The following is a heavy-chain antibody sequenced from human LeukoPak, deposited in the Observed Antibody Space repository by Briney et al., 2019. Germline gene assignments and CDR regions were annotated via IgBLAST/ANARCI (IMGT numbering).Heavy chain of an antibody. CDR3: ATLTVRGVINI. CDR2: IQSKTDGGTT. D-gene: IGHD3-10*01. J-gene: IGHJ4*02. CDR1: GFTFDNTW. Sequence: GSLRLSFAASGFTFDNTWMNWVRQAPGKGLEWVGRIQSKTDGGTTEYAAPVKGRFTISRDDSKTTLYLQMNSLKTEDTAVYYCATLTVRGVINIWGQGTLVTVSS. V-gene: IGHV3-15*01.